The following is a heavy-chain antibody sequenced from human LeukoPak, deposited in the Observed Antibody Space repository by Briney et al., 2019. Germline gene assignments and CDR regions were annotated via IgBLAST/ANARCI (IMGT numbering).Heavy chain of an antibody. V-gene: IGHV4-61*01. CDR1: GDSVSSGTYY. CDR3: AREKATLAACYFDY. J-gene: IGHJ4*02. Sequence: SETLSLTCTVSGDSVSSGTYYWTWIRQPPGKGLECLGYIYNTGATNFNPSLKSRLTMSLDKSKNQFSLNLTSVTSADTAVYYCAREKATLAACYFDYWGQGILVTVSS. D-gene: IGHD6-13*01. CDR2: IYNTGAT.